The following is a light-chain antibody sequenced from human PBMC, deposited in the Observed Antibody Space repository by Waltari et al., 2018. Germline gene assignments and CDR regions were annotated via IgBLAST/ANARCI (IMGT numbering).Light chain of an antibody. CDR2: EVS. CDR1: STDIGVYNY. Sequence: QSALTQPPSASGSPGQSVTISCTGTSTDIGVYNYVSWYQQHPGKAPKLLIYEVSERPSGVTDRFSGSKSGITASLTVFGLQTEDEADYYCASFAGSNTLFGGGTKLTVL. V-gene: IGLV2-8*01. CDR3: ASFAGSNTL. J-gene: IGLJ2*01.